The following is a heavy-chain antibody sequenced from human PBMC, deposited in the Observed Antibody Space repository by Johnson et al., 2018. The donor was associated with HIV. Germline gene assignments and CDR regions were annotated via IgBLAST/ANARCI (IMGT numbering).Heavy chain of an antibody. J-gene: IGHJ3*02. CDR1: FTFSSYA. CDR2: IKQDGSEK. V-gene: IGHV3-7*03. CDR3: ARVAVAGTRSI. D-gene: IGHD6-19*01. Sequence: FTFSSYAMHWVRQAPGKGLEWVANIKQDGSEKYYVDSVKGRFTISRDNAKNSLYLQMNSLRAEDTAVYYCARVAVAGTRSIWGQGTMVTVSS.